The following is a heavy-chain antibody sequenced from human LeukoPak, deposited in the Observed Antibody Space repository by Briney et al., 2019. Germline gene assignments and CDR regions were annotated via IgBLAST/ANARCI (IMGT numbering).Heavy chain of an antibody. CDR1: GFTFISYA. J-gene: IGHJ4*02. V-gene: IGHV3-23*01. CDR2: ISGSGGST. CDR3: AKRNADY. Sequence: PGGSRRPSFPPPGFTFISYAMSWVRQAPGKGLEWVSAISGSGGSTYYADSVKGRFTISRDNSKNTLYLQMNSLRAEDTAVYYCAKRNADYWGQGTLVTVSS.